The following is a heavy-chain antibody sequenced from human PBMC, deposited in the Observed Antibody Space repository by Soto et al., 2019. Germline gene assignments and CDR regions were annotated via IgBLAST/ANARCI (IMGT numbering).Heavy chain of an antibody. J-gene: IGHJ6*02. CDR2: IIPIFGTA. Sequence: SVKVSCKASGGTFGSYAISWVRQAPGQGLEWMGGIIPIFGTANYAQKFQGRVTITADKSTSTAYMELSSLRSEDTAVYYCAREDCSGGSCYSDYYYYYGMDVWGQGTTVTVSS. V-gene: IGHV1-69*06. CDR3: AREDCSGGSCYSDYYYYYGMDV. CDR1: GGTFGSYA. D-gene: IGHD2-15*01.